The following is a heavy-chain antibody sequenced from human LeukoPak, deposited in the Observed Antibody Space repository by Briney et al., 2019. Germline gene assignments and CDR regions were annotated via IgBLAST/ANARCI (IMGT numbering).Heavy chain of an antibody. Sequence: PGGSLRLSCAASRFTFSSYAMSWVRQAPGKGLEWVSAISGSGGSTYYADSVKGRFTISRDNSKNTLYLQMNSLRAEDTAVYYCAKARRYSGYEDYWGQGTLVTVSS. CDR3: AKARRYSGYEDY. CDR2: ISGSGGST. V-gene: IGHV3-23*01. D-gene: IGHD5-12*01. J-gene: IGHJ4*02. CDR1: RFTFSSYA.